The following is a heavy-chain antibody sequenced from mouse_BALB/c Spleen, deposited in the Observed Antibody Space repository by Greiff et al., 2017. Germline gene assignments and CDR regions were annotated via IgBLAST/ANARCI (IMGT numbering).Heavy chain of an antibody. D-gene: IGHD2-1*01. Sequence: EVQLVESGPGLVKPSQSLSLTCTVTGYSITSDYAWNWIRQFPGNKLEWMGYISYSGSTSYNPSLKSRISITRDTSKNQFFLQLNSVTTEDTATYYCARGSYGNYLDYWGQGTSVTVSS. V-gene: IGHV3-2*02. CDR3: ARGSYGNYLDY. CDR2: ISYSGST. CDR1: GYSITSDYA. J-gene: IGHJ4*01.